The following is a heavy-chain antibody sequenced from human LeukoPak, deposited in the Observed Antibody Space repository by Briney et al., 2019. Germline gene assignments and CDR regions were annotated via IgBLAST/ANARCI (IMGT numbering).Heavy chain of an antibody. V-gene: IGHV3-33*01. D-gene: IGHD6-6*01. Sequence: GESVRLSCAASGFTFSRYGMHWVRQAPGKGLEWVAVIWYDGSNKDYADSVKGRFTISRDNAKNSLYLQVISLRAEDTAVYYCARGPSIAARYDAFDIWGQGTMVTVSS. CDR1: GFTFSRYG. CDR2: IWYDGSNK. J-gene: IGHJ3*02. CDR3: ARGPSIAARYDAFDI.